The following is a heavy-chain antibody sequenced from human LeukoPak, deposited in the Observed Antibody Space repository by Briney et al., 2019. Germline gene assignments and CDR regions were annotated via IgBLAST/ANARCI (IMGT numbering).Heavy chain of an antibody. D-gene: IGHD3-22*01. Sequence: GASVKVSCKASGYTFTSYGISWVRQAPGQGLEWVGWISAYNGNANYAQNLQGRITMTTDTSTGTAYMELTSLRSDDTAVYYCARDYYYDSSGYVDYWGQGTLVTVSS. J-gene: IGHJ4*02. CDR3: ARDYYYDSSGYVDY. CDR1: GYTFTSYG. CDR2: ISAYNGNA. V-gene: IGHV1-18*01.